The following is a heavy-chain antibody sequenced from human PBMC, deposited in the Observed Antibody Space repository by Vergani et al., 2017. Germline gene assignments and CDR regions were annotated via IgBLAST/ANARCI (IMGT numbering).Heavy chain of an antibody. CDR1: GGTFSSYA. Sequence: QVQLVQSGAEVKKPGSSVKVSCKASGGTFSSYAISWVRQAPGQGIEWMGRIIPIFGTANYAQKCQGRVTITADTDTSTAYMELSILRSEDTAVYYCARVNFDWLPEWFDPWGQGTLVTVSS. V-gene: IGHV1-69*14. J-gene: IGHJ5*02. CDR2: IIPIFGTA. D-gene: IGHD3-9*01. CDR3: ARVNFDWLPEWFDP.